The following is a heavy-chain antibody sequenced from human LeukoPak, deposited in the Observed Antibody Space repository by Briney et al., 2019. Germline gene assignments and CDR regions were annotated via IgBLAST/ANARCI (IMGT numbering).Heavy chain of an antibody. CDR3: ARDPGYSSPRGDY. Sequence: ASVKVSCKAYGYTFTGYFMHWVRQAPGQGLEWMGWINPNSGGTHYAQKFQGRVTMTRDTSINTAYMELSRLRSDDTAVYYCARDPGYSSPRGDYWGQGTLVTVSS. V-gene: IGHV1-2*02. CDR2: INPNSGGT. CDR1: GYTFTGYF. J-gene: IGHJ4*02. D-gene: IGHD5-18*01.